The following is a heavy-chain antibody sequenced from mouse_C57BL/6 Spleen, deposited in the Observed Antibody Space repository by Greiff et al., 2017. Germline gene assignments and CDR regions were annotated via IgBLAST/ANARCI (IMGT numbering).Heavy chain of an antibody. V-gene: IGHV5-4*01. CDR3: ARDPYSNYDAMDD. Sequence: EVQLVESGGGLVKPGGSLKLSCAASGFTFSSYAMSWVRQTPEKRLEWVATISDGGSYTYYPDNVKGRFTISRDNAKNNLYLQMSHLKSEDTAMYYSARDPYSNYDAMDDWGQGTSVTVSS. CDR2: ISDGGSYT. J-gene: IGHJ4*01. CDR1: GFTFSSYA. D-gene: IGHD2-5*01.